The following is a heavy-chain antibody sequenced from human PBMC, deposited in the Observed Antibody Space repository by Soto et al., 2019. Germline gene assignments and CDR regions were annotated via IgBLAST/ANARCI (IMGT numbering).Heavy chain of an antibody. CDR2: IANGDNHI. CDR3: ARENGHCTDACNRGAFDI. CDR1: GFTFSEYS. V-gene: IGHV3-21*01. D-gene: IGHD2-2*01. Sequence: EVQVVESGGGLVKPGGSLRLSCAASGFTFSEYSFLWVRQAPGKGPEWLSFIANGDNHIFYSDSVKGRFTISRDNAKNSVYLQLNSLRADDSAVYYCARENGHCTDACNRGAFDIWGQGTMVTVSS. J-gene: IGHJ3*02.